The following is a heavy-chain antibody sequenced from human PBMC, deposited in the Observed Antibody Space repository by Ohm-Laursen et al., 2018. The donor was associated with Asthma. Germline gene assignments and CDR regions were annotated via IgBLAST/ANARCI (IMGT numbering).Heavy chain of an antibody. CDR3: ARGRYCSSTSCPEGMDV. J-gene: IGHJ6*02. CDR2: ISYDGSNK. D-gene: IGHD2-2*01. V-gene: IGHV3-30*04. Sequence: SLRLSCAASGFTFRSYAMHWVRQAPGKGLEWVAVISYDGSNKYYADSVKGRFTISRDNSKNTLYLQMNSLRAEDTAVYYCARGRYCSSTSCPEGMDVWGQGTTVTVSS. CDR1: GFTFRSYA.